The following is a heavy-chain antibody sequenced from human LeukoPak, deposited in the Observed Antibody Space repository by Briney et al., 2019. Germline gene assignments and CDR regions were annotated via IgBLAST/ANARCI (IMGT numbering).Heavy chain of an antibody. CDR2: IKEDGSEK. Sequence: PGGSLRLSCAASEFTFSTFWMTWVRQAPGKGLEWVANIKEDGSEKYYVDSLKGRFTISRDNAKNSLYLQMNSLRAEDTAVYYCARMKGCSSTTCYFAIYWGQGTLVTVSS. CDR3: ARMKGCSSTTCYFAIY. D-gene: IGHD2-2*01. CDR1: EFTFSTFW. J-gene: IGHJ4*02. V-gene: IGHV3-7*05.